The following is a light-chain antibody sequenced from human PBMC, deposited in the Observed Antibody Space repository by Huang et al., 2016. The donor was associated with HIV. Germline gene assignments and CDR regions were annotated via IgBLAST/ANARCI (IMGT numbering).Light chain of an antibody. Sequence: DIQMTQSPSSLSASVGDRVTITCRASQNISIYLAWYQQKPGKVPNLLIYSSTTLQPGVPSRFSGSGSGTHFTLTINSLQPEDVATYYCQKYGSVPRTFGQGTKVEIK. CDR1: QNISIY. CDR3: QKYGSVPRT. J-gene: IGKJ1*01. CDR2: SST. V-gene: IGKV1-27*01.